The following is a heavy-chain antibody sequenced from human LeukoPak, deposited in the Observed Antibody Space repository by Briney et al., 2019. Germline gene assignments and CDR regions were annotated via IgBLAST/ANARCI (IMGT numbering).Heavy chain of an antibody. J-gene: IGHJ4*02. CDR2: IYTSGST. D-gene: IGHD3-16*02. CDR3: ARDHYDYVWGSYRYSDY. V-gene: IGHV4-61*02. Sequence: SQTLSLTCTVSGGSISSGSYYWSWIRQPAAKGLEWIGRIYTSGSTNYNPSLKSRVTISVDTSKNQFSLKLSSVTAADTAVYYCARDHYDYVWGSYRYSDYWGQGTLVTVSS. CDR1: GGSISSGSYY.